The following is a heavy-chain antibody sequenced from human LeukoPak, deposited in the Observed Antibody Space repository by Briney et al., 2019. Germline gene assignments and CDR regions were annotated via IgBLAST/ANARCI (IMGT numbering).Heavy chain of an antibody. J-gene: IGHJ4*02. CDR3: ARRASGYSGSYSGDY. D-gene: IGHD1-26*01. CDR2: IYYSGST. V-gene: IGHV4-39*01. Sequence: SETLSLTCTVSGGSISSSSYYWGWIRQPPGKGLEWIGSIYYSGSTYYNPSLKSRVTISVDTSKNQFSLKLSSVTAADTAVYYCARRASGYSGSYSGDYWGQGTLVTVSS. CDR1: GGSISSSSYY.